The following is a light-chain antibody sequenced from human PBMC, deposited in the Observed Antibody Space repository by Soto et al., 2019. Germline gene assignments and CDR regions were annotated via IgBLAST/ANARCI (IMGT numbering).Light chain of an antibody. CDR3: CSYAGSSTFLDV. J-gene: IGLJ1*01. V-gene: IGLV2-23*02. CDR2: EVS. Sequence: QSALTLPASVSGSPGQSITIACTGTSSDVGSYNLVSWYQQHPGKAPKLMIYEVSKRPSGVSNRFSGSKSGNTASLTISGLQAEDEADYYCCSYAGSSTFLDVFGTGTKLTVL. CDR1: SSDVGSYNL.